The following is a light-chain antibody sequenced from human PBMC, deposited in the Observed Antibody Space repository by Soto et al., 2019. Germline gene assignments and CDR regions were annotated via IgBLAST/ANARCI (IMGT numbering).Light chain of an antibody. V-gene: IGKV1-9*01. Sequence: DIQMTQSPSSLSTSIGDRVTISCRASQGIGSYLAWYQQEQGKAPKLXIYGASTVRSGVPSMFSGSGSGTEFTLTITSLKPEDSATYLCQQLSTYTLTFGGGTKVDIK. J-gene: IGKJ4*01. CDR2: GAS. CDR3: QQLSTYTLT. CDR1: QGIGSY.